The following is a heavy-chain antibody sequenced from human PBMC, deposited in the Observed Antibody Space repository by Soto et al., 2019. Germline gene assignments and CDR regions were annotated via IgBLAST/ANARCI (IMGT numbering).Heavy chain of an antibody. CDR3: ARGNGGRDDAFDI. D-gene: IGHD1-1*01. Sequence: ASVKVSCKASGYTFTSYAMHWVRQAPGQRLEWMGWINAGNGNTKYSQKFQDRVTITRDTSASTAYMELSSLRSEDTAVYYCARGNGGRDDAFDIWGQGTMVTVSS. CDR2: INAGNGNT. V-gene: IGHV1-3*01. J-gene: IGHJ3*02. CDR1: GYTFTSYA.